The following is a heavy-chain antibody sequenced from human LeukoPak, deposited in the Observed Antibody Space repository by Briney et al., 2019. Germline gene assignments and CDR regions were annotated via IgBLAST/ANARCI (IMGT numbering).Heavy chain of an antibody. CDR2: IYYSGST. V-gene: IGHV4-59*01. Sequence: SETLSLTCTVSGGSISSYYWSWIRQPPGKGLEWIGYIYYSGSTNYNPSLESRVTISVDTSKNQFSLKLSSVTAADTAVYYCARAVGDLGNILTGYPYHFDYWGQGTLVTVSS. J-gene: IGHJ4*02. CDR1: GGSISSYY. CDR3: ARAVGDLGNILTGYPYHFDY. D-gene: IGHD3-9*01.